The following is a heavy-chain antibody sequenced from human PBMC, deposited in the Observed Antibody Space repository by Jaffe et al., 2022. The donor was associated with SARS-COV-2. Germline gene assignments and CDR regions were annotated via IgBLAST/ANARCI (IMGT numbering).Heavy chain of an antibody. CDR2: ISYDGSNK. D-gene: IGHD3-10*01. J-gene: IGHJ5*02. V-gene: IGHV3-30*04. CDR3: ARVFPGRELHRSAGSRDGGWFDP. CDR1: GFTFSSYA. Sequence: QVQLVESGGGVVQPGRSLRLSCAASGFTFSSYAMHWVRQAPGKGLEWVAVISYDGSNKYYADSVKGRFTISRDNSKNTLYLQMNSLRAEDTAVYYCARVFPGRELHRSAGSRDGGWFDPWGQGTLVTVSS.